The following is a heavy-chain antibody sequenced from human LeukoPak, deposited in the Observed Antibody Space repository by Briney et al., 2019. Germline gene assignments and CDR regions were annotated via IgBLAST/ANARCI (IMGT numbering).Heavy chain of an antibody. CDR2: IYYSGST. V-gene: IGHV4-59*11. Sequence: PSETLSLTCTVSGGSISSHYWSWIRQPPGKRLVWIGYIYYSGSTNYNPSLKSRVTISVDTSKNQFSLKLSSVTAADTAVYYCARVAGVGGYDYGDYWGQGTLVTVSS. D-gene: IGHD5-12*01. CDR1: GGSISSHY. CDR3: ARVAGVGGYDYGDY. J-gene: IGHJ4*02.